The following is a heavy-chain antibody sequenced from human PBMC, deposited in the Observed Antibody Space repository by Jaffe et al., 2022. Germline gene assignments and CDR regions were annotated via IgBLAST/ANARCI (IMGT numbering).Heavy chain of an antibody. D-gene: IGHD2-15*01. V-gene: IGHV4-30-2*01. J-gene: IGHJ3*02. CDR2: IYHSGST. CDR1: GGSISSGGYS. CDR3: ARAIPSCGGSCYFPPADAFDI. Sequence: QLQLQESGSGLVKPSQTLSLTCAVSGGSISSGGYSWSWIRQPPGKGLEWIGYIYHSGSTYYNPSLKSRVTISVDRSKNQFSLKLSSVTAADTAVYYCARAIPSCGGSCYFPPADAFDIWGQGTMVTVSS.